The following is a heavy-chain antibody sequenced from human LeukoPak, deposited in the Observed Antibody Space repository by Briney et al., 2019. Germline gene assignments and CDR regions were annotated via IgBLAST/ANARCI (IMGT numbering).Heavy chain of an antibody. CDR1: GFTFSSYV. Sequence: GGSLRLSCAASGFTFSSYVMSWVRQAPGKGLEWVSAITGSGGSTYYADSVKGRFTISRDNSKNTLYVQMNSLRAEDTAVYYCAKDFGVVVMKYWGQGTLVTVSS. J-gene: IGHJ4*02. CDR3: AKDFGVVVMKY. CDR2: ITGSGGST. V-gene: IGHV3-23*01. D-gene: IGHD3-22*01.